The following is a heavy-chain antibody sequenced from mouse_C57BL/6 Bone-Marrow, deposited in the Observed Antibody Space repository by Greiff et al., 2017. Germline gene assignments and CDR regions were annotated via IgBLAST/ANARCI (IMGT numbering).Heavy chain of an antibody. Sequence: EVKLEESGPGLAKPSQTLSLTCSVTGYSITSDYWNWIRQFPGNKLEYMGYISYSGSTSYNPSLKSRIAITRDTSKNQYYQQLNSVTTEDTATDYGARSTTVVAYYLDYWGQGTTLTVSS. J-gene: IGHJ2*01. CDR3: ARSTTVVAYYLDY. CDR1: GYSITSDY. D-gene: IGHD1-1*01. CDR2: ISYSGST. V-gene: IGHV3-8*01.